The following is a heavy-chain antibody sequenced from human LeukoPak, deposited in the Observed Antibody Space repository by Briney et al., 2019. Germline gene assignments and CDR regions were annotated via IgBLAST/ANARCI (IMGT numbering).Heavy chain of an antibody. D-gene: IGHD6-19*01. V-gene: IGHV3-23*01. CDR3: AKSPHPGIAVAGLDY. J-gene: IGHJ4*02. CDR2: ISGSGGST. CDR1: GFTFSSYA. Sequence: TGGSLRLSCAASGFTFSSYAMSWVRQAPGKGLEWVSAISGSGGSTYYADSVKGRFTISRDNSKNTLYLQMNSLRAEDTAVYYCAKSPHPGIAVAGLDYWGQGTLVTVSS.